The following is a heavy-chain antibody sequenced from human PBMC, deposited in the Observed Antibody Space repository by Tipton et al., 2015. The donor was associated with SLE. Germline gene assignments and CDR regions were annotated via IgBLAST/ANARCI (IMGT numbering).Heavy chain of an antibody. V-gene: IGHV4-61*09. Sequence: TLSFTCTVSGGSISSGSYYWSWIRQPAGKGLEWIWYIYTSGSTNYNPSLKSRVTISVDTSKNQFSLKLSSVTAADTAVYYCAAREKAITMVRGVIIPFDYWGQGTLVTVSS. CDR2: IYTSGST. CDR3: AAREKAITMVRGVIIPFDY. CDR1: GGSISSGSYY. D-gene: IGHD3-10*01. J-gene: IGHJ4*02.